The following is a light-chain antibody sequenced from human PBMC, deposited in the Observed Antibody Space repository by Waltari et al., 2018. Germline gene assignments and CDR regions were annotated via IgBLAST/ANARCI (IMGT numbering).Light chain of an antibody. V-gene: IGLV2-23*02. Sequence: QSALTQPASVSGSPGQSITISCTGTSSDVGSFNLVSWYQLLPGNAPKLLISEVSQRPPGVSNRFSGSKSGITASLTISGLQAGDEADYYGCSYAGSTTFVVFGGGTKLTVL. CDR1: SSDVGSFNL. J-gene: IGLJ2*01. CDR3: CSYAGSTTFVV. CDR2: EVS.